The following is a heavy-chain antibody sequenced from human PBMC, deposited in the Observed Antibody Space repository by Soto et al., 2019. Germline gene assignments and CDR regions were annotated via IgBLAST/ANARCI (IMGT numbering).Heavy chain of an antibody. D-gene: IGHD6-19*01. V-gene: IGHV3-23*01. CDR2: IDHSGGST. J-gene: IGHJ5*02. CDR1: GFTFSNYA. Sequence: EVQLLESGGGLVQPGGYLRLSCAASGFTFSNYAMSWVRQAPGKGLEWVSGIDHSGGSTYYADSVKGRFTISRDNSKNTLYLQMNSLRAEDTAVYYCSNLYSSGGKEWFDPWGQGTLGTVSS. CDR3: SNLYSSGGKEWFDP.